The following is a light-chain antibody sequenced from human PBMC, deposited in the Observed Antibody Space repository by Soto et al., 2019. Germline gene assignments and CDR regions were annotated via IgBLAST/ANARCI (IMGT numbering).Light chain of an antibody. CDR1: QGISRY. Sequence: DIQMTQSPSSLSASVGDRATITCRASQGISRYLNWYQQQPGKAPKVLIYAASNLESGVPSRFSGSGSGTDFSLTISSLQAGDFATYFCQETFTTPYTFGQGTRLEIK. CDR2: AAS. J-gene: IGKJ5*01. V-gene: IGKV1-39*01. CDR3: QETFTTPYT.